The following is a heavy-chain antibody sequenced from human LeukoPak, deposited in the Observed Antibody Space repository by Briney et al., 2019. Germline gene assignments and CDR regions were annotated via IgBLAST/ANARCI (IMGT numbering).Heavy chain of an antibody. CDR2: IHPSDSYV. CDR1: GYTFANFY. D-gene: IGHD2-15*01. Sequence: AESLKSSCQTSGYTFANFYVTWVRHMPGKGLEWMGRIHPSDSYVNYNPSIQGHVTISSDTSINTVYLHWRSLKASDTATYFCARHKKGYCTGGDCYSDFFDYGLDVWGQGTTLVVSS. CDR3: ARHKKGYCTGGDCYSDFFDYGLDV. J-gene: IGHJ6*02. V-gene: IGHV5-10-1*01.